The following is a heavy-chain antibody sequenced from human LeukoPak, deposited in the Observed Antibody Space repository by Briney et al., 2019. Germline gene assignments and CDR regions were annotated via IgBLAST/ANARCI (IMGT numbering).Heavy chain of an antibody. CDR2: IWYDGTNT. V-gene: IGHV3-33*01. Sequence: GRSLRLSCAASGFTFSSYGMHWVRQAPGRGLEWVAVIWYDGTNTYYADSVKGRFTISRDNSKNTLYLQMNSLRAGDTAVYYCARDFCSGGSCYPDAFDIWGQGTMVTVSS. CDR1: GFTFSSYG. J-gene: IGHJ3*02. CDR3: ARDFCSGGSCYPDAFDI. D-gene: IGHD2-15*01.